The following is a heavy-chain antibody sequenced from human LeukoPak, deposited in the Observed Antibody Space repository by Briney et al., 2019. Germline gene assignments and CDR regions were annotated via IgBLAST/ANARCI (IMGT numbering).Heavy chain of an antibody. CDR1: GYTFTGYY. J-gene: IGHJ4*02. Sequence: ASVKVSCKASGYTFTGYYMHWVRQAPGQGLEWMGWINPNSGGTNYAQKFQGRVTMTRDTSISTAYMELSRLRSDDTAVYYCRVPMVRGVIIGVYFDYWGQGTLVTVSS. D-gene: IGHD3-10*01. V-gene: IGHV1-2*02. CDR3: RVPMVRGVIIGVYFDY. CDR2: INPNSGGT.